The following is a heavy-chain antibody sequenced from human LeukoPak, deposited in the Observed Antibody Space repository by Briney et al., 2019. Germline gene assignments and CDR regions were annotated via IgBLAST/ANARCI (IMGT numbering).Heavy chain of an antibody. CDR3: ARAGACCGGDCYSYYYYYMDV. J-gene: IGHJ6*03. Sequence: ASVKVSCKASGYTFTSYGISWVRQAPGQGLEWMGWISAYNGNTNYAQKLQGRVTMITDTSTSTAYMELRSLRSDDTAVYYCARAGACCGGDCYSYYYYYMDVWGKGTTVTISS. CDR2: ISAYNGNT. D-gene: IGHD2-21*02. CDR1: GYTFTSYG. V-gene: IGHV1-18*01.